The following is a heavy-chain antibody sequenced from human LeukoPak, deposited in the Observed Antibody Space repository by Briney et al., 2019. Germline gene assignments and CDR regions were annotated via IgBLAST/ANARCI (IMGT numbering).Heavy chain of an antibody. V-gene: IGHV1-24*01. D-gene: IGHD6-13*01. CDR1: GYTLTELS. CDR2: FDPEDGET. CDR3: ATDGGIAAALYYFDY. Sequence: ASVKVSCKVSGYTLTELSMHWVRQAPGKGLEWMGGFDPEDGETIYAQKFQGRVTMTEDTSTDTAYMALSSLRSEDTAVYYCATDGGIAAALYYFDYWGQGTLVTVSS. J-gene: IGHJ4*02.